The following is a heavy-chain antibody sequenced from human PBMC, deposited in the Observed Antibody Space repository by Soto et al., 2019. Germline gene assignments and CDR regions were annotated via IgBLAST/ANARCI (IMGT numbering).Heavy chain of an antibody. CDR3: AKFENDYGDPYDAFDI. D-gene: IGHD4-17*01. J-gene: IGHJ3*02. Sequence: PGGSLRLSCAASGFTFSSYAMSWVRQAPGKGLEWVSGISGRGSSTYHAESVKGRFTISRDNSKNTLYLQMNSLRAEDTAVYYCAKFENDYGDPYDAFDIWGQGTMVTVSS. V-gene: IGHV3-23*01. CDR1: GFTFSSYA. CDR2: ISGRGSST.